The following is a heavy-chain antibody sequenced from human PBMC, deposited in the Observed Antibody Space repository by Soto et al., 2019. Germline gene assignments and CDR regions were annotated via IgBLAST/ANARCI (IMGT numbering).Heavy chain of an antibody. J-gene: IGHJ4*02. V-gene: IGHV3-30*18. CDR3: AKDLDSNYAFDY. CDR2: ISYDGSNK. Sequence: GSLRLSCAASGFTFSSYGMHWVRQAPGKGLAWVAVISYDGSNKYYADSVKGRFTISRDNSKNTLYLQMNSLRAEDTAVYYCAKDLDSNYAFDYCGQGTLVTVSS. D-gene: IGHD4-4*01. CDR1: GFTFSSYG.